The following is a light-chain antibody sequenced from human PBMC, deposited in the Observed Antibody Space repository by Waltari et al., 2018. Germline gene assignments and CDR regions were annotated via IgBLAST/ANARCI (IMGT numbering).Light chain of an antibody. CDR2: DVS. V-gene: IGLV2-11*01. CDR3: CSYAGSYVV. J-gene: IGLJ2*01. Sequence: QSALTQPRSVSGSPGQSVTLSCTGTSSDVGGYNYVSWYQQHPGKAPTLMIYDVSKRPSGVPDRFSGSKSGNTASLTISGLQAEDEADYYCCSYAGSYVVFGGGTKLTVL. CDR1: SSDVGGYNY.